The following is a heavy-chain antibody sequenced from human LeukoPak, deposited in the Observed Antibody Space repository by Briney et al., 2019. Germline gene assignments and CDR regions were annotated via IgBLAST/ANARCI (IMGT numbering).Heavy chain of an antibody. CDR3: ARRLGGTSTGYDY. D-gene: IGHD2-2*01. CDR2: IHYSGST. CDR1: CGSISSYY. Sequence: PSETLSLTCTVSCGSISSYYWSWIRQPPGKGLEWIGSIHYSGSTTYNPSLKCRVTISVDTSKNQFSLKLSSVTAADTAVYYCARRLGGTSTGYDYWGQGTLVTVSS. J-gene: IGHJ4*02. V-gene: IGHV4-59*08.